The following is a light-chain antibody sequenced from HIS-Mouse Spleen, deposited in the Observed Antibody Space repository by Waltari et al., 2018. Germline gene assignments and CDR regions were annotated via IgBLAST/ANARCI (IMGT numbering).Light chain of an antibody. CDR2: GNS. J-gene: IGLJ2*01. CDR3: QSYDSSLHVV. CDR1: SSHIGAGSD. V-gene: IGLV1-40*01. Sequence: QSVLTQPPSVSGAPGPRVTISCTGSSSHIGAGSDVPWYQQLPGTAPKPLIYGNSNRPSGVPDRFSGSKSGTSASLAITGLQAEDEADYYCQSYDSSLHVVFGGGTKLTVL.